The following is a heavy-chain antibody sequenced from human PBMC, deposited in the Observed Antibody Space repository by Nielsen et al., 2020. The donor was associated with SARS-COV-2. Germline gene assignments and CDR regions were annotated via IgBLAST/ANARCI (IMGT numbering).Heavy chain of an antibody. V-gene: IGHV4-4*02. CDR3: ARGDLVVVPSPILGLGPFFYYFYLDV. D-gene: IGHD2-2*01. CDR2: VPHSGSI. CDR1: GGSVSSNDW. J-gene: IGHJ6*03. Sequence: SETLSLTCAVSGGSVSSNDWWTWVRQSPGKGLEWIGEVPHSGSINYNPSLKSRVTLSMDKSKRQFSLRLTSVSAADTAVYFCARGDLVVVPSPILGLGPFFYYFYLDVWGKGTTVTVSS.